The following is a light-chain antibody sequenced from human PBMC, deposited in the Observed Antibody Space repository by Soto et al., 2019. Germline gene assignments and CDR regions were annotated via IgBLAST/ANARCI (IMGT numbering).Light chain of an antibody. CDR3: QHYVSSPWT. CDR1: RTVTSSY. V-gene: IGKV3-20*01. CDR2: GAS. J-gene: IGKJ1*01. Sequence: EIVLTQSPGTLSLSPGERATLSCRASRTVTSSYLAWYQQKPGQAPRLLIYGASSRATGVPDRFSGSGSGTDFTLTISRLEPEDFAVYYCQHYVSSPWTFGHGTKVEIK.